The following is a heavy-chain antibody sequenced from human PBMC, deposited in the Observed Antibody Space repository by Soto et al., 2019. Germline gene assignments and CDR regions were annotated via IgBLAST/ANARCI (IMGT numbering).Heavy chain of an antibody. CDR2: IYYSGST. V-gene: IGHV4-61*01. D-gene: IGHD2-15*01. Sequence: PSETLSLTCTVSGGSVSSGSYYWSWIRQPPGKGLEWIGYIYYSGSTNYNPSLKSRVTISVDTSKNQFSLKLSSVTAADTAVYYCARDHGYCSGGSCLQSMDVWGQGTTVTVSS. J-gene: IGHJ6*02. CDR3: ARDHGYCSGGSCLQSMDV. CDR1: GGSVSSGSYY.